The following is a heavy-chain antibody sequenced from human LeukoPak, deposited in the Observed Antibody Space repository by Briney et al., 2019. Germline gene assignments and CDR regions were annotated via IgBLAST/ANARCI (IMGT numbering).Heavy chain of an antibody. V-gene: IGHV3-74*01. CDR3: ARGSGPLFYLDY. J-gene: IGHJ4*02. CDR2: INTDGTVT. CDR1: GFTFSKYW. D-gene: IGHD2-15*01. Sequence: GGSLRLSCAASGFTFSKYWMLWVRQAPGKGLESVSRINTDGTVTTYADSVKGRFTVSRDNADNTMFLQMNSVRDEDTAVYYCARGSGPLFYLDYWGQGTLVTVSS.